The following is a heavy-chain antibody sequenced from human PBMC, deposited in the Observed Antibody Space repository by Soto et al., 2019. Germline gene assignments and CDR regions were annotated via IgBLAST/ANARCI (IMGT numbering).Heavy chain of an antibody. CDR3: SHCTLHDYGDYDPGTSHVFDS. D-gene: IGHD4-17*01. CDR1: GFSLSNSGVG. CDR2: IYGDNDQ. Sequence: QITLKESGPSPVKPTQTLTVTCTFSGFSLSNSGVGVAWIRQPPVKALELLALIYGDNDQRYSSSLKTRLPIHKDTSKNQVVLTMPNMDPVDPATYYCSHCTLHDYGDYDPGTSHVFDSWGQGTLVTVSS. J-gene: IGHJ4*02. V-gene: IGHV2-5*02.